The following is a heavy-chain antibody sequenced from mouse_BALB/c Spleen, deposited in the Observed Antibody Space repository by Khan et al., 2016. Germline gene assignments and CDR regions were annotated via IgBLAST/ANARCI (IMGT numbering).Heavy chain of an antibody. CDR2: ISYSGST. D-gene: IGHD1-2*01. Sequence: EVELVESGPGLVKPSQSLSLTCTVTGYSITSGYGWNWIRQFPGNKLEWMGYISYSGSTNYNPYLKSRISITRDTSKNQFFLQLNSVTTEYTATYYCARTARIKYWGQGTTLTVSS. CDR1: GYSITSGYG. J-gene: IGHJ2*01. V-gene: IGHV3-2*02. CDR3: ARTARIKY.